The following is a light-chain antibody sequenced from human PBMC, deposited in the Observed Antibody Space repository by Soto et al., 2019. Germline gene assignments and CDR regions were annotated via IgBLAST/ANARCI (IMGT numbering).Light chain of an antibody. CDR2: DAS. Sequence: EIVLTQSQRTLSLSPGERATLSCRASQSVSSSYLAWYQQKFGQAPRLLIYDASSRATGVPDRFSGSGSGTDFTLTISRLEPEDFAVYYCLQYGSSSRTFGQGTTVEFK. J-gene: IGKJ1*01. CDR1: QSVSSSY. CDR3: LQYGSSSRT. V-gene: IGKV3-20*01.